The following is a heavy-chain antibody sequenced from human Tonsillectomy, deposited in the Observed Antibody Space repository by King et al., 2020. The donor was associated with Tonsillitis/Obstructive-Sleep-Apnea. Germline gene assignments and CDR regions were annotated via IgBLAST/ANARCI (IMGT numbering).Heavy chain of an antibody. J-gene: IGHJ4*02. CDR2: ISGSGGST. Sequence: VQLVESGGGLVQPGGSLRLSCAASGFTFSSYAMSWVRQAPGKGLEWVSGISGSGGSTYYEDSVKGRFTISRDNSKNTLHLQMNSLRAEDTAVYYCAKALWFGELLPFDYWGQGPLVTVSS. V-gene: IGHV3-23*04. D-gene: IGHD3-10*01. CDR1: GFTFSSYA. CDR3: AKALWFGELLPFDY.